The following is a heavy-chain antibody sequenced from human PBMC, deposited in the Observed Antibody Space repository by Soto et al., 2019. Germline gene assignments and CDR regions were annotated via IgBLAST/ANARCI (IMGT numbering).Heavy chain of an antibody. CDR1: GFTFSTYV. Sequence: GGSLRLSCAASGFTFSTYVMAWVRQAPGKGLEWVSMISDSGDTTYYADSVKGPFTISRDNSKNTVYLQMTSLTAEDTGIYFCAKVPAPYRYYFDYWGQGTLVTVSS. D-gene: IGHD3-16*02. CDR3: AKVPAPYRYYFDY. CDR2: ISDSGDTT. V-gene: IGHV3-23*01. J-gene: IGHJ4*02.